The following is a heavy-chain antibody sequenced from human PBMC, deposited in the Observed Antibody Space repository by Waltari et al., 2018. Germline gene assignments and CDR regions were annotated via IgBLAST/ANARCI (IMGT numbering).Heavy chain of an antibody. Sequence: QVQLQESGPGLVKPSETLSLTCTVSGGSISSYYWSWIRQPPGKGLEWIGYIYYSGSTNSNPSRKSRVTISVDTSKNQFSLKLSSVTAADTAVYYCARGAHYYGSGAYYMDVWGKGTTVTVSS. CDR1: GGSISSYY. V-gene: IGHV4-59*01. D-gene: IGHD3-10*01. CDR3: ARGAHYYGSGAYYMDV. CDR2: IYYSGST. J-gene: IGHJ6*03.